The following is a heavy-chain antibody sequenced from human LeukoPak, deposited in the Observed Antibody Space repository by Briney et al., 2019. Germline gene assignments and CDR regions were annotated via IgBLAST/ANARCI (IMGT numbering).Heavy chain of an antibody. D-gene: IGHD2-21*02. CDR3: ASSDWYHYFDY. J-gene: IGHJ4*02. V-gene: IGHV3-53*01. CDR2: IYTGGGR. Sequence: GGSLRLSCAASGFTVSSYYMNWVRQAPGKELEWVSVIYTGGGRYYADSVKGRFTISRDNAKNSLFLQMNSLRAEDTAVYYCASSDWYHYFDYWGQGTLVTVSS. CDR1: GFTVSSYY.